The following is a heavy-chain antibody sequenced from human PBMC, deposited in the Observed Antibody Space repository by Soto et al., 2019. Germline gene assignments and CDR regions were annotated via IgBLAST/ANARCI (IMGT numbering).Heavy chain of an antibody. D-gene: IGHD6-6*01. Sequence: EVQLVESGGGLVKPGGSLRLSCAASGFTFSSYSMNWVRQAPGKGLEWVSSISSSSFSINYADSVKGRFNISRDNAQNSLHLQMNNLRAEDTAVYYSGRNESSNIYGMDVWGQGTTVTVSS. V-gene: IGHV3-21*01. CDR1: GFTFSSYS. J-gene: IGHJ6*02. CDR3: GRNESSNIYGMDV. CDR2: ISSSSFSI.